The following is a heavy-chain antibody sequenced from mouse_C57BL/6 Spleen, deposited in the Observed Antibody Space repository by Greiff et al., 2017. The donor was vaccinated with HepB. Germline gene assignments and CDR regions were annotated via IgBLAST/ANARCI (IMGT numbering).Heavy chain of an antibody. D-gene: IGHD1-1*01. CDR3: TRRDYGSPYWYFDV. J-gene: IGHJ1*03. Sequence: EVMLVESGGGLVQPGGSMKLSCAASGFTFSDAWMDWVRQSPEKGLEWVAEIRNKANNHATYYAESVKGRFTISRDDSKSSVYLQINSLRAEDTGIYYCTRRDYGSPYWYFDVWGTGTTVTVSS. CDR1: GFTFSDAW. V-gene: IGHV6-6*01. CDR2: IRNKANNHAT.